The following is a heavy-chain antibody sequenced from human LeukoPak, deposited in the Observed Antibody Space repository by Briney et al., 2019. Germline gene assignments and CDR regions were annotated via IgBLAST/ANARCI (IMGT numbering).Heavy chain of an antibody. J-gene: IGHJ4*02. CDR2: INPNSGGT. D-gene: IGHD6-13*01. CDR1: GYTFTSYG. Sequence: ASVKVSCKASGYTFTSYGISWVRQAPGQGLEWMGWINPNSGGTNYAQKFQGRVTMTRDTSISTAYMELSRLRSDDTAVYYCAKDGAAAGTSDYWGQGTLVTVSS. V-gene: IGHV1-2*02. CDR3: AKDGAAAGTSDY.